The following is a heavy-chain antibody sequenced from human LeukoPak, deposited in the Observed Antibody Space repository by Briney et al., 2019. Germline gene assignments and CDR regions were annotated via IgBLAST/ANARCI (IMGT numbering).Heavy chain of an antibody. V-gene: IGHV3-21*01. CDR2: ISSSSSYI. Sequence: GGSLRLSCAASGFTFSSYSMNWVRQAPGKGLELVSSISSSSSYIYYADSVKGRSTISRDNAKNSLYLQMNSLRAEDTAVYYCARGLMAARPYCFDYWGQGTLVTVSS. D-gene: IGHD6-6*01. CDR3: ARGLMAARPYCFDY. CDR1: GFTFSSYS. J-gene: IGHJ4*02.